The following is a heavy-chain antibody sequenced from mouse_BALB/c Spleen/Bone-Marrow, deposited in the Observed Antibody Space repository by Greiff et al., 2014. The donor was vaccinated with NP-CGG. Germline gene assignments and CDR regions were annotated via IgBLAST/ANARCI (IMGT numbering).Heavy chain of an antibody. V-gene: IGHV4-1*02. CDR3: ARQGYYGYSDY. Sequence: EVQLVESGGGLVQPGGSLKLSCAASGFDFSRYWMSWVRQAPGEGLEWIGEINPDSSTINYTPSLKDKFIISRDNAKNTLYLQMRKVRSEDTALYYCARQGYYGYSDYWGQGTTLTVSS. CDR1: GFDFSRYW. D-gene: IGHD1-2*01. CDR2: INPDSSTI. J-gene: IGHJ2*01.